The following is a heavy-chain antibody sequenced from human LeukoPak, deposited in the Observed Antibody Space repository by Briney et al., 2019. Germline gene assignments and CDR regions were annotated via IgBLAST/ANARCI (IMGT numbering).Heavy chain of an antibody. V-gene: IGHV1-69*05. CDR1: GGTFSSYA. J-gene: IGHJ4*02. CDR2: IIPILSTA. Sequence: SVTVSCKASGGTFSSYAISWVRQAPGQGLEWMGRIIPILSTANYAQTFQGRFTITTDESTSTAYMELSSLRSEDTAVYYRARTKLGIGGGYFDYWGQGTLVTVSS. D-gene: IGHD7-27*01. CDR3: ARTKLGIGGGYFDY.